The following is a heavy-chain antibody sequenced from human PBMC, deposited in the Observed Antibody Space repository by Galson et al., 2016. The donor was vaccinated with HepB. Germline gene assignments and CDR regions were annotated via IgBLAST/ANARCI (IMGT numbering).Heavy chain of an antibody. CDR1: GGTFNNSG. CDR2: LLPLFGHA. J-gene: IGHJ6*03. V-gene: IGHV1-69*13. Sequence: SVQVSCKDSGGTFNNSGISWVRQAPGQGLEWMGGLLPLFGHAPSPPRFQGRVTSTADESTSPVYMELSRLSSEDTAVYFCASNPYYYDYRDVWGKGTTVTVSS. CDR3: ASNPYYYDYRDV.